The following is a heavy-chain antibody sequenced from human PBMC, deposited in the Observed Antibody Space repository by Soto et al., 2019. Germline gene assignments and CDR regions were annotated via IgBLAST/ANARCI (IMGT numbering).Heavy chain of an antibody. CDR2: ISASGGST. Sequence: GGSLRLSCAASGFTFSSYAMSWVRQAPGKGLEWVSSISASGGSTYYTDSVKGRFTISRDNSKNTLYLQMNSLRAEDTAVYYCAKVWFGELSHFDYWGQGTLVTVS. V-gene: IGHV3-23*01. J-gene: IGHJ4*02. CDR3: AKVWFGELSHFDY. D-gene: IGHD3-10*01. CDR1: GFTFSSYA.